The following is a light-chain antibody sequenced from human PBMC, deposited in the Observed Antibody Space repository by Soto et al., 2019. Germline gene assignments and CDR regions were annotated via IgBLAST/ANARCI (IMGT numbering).Light chain of an antibody. CDR1: SSDVGSYNF. V-gene: IGLV2-23*01. CDR2: EGS. J-gene: IGLJ2*01. Sequence: QSALTQPDSLSGSPGQSITISCTGTSSDVGSYNFVSWYQHHPGKAPKLIIYEGSTRPSGVSNHFSGSKSGSTASLTISGLQAEYEADYYCCSYAGSTTWVFGGGTKLTVL. CDR3: CSYAGSTTWV.